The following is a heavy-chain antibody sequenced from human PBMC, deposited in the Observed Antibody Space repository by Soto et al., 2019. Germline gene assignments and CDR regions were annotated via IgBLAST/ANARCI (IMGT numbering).Heavy chain of an antibody. CDR3: ARSTYYDILTGSYYYYAMDV. CDR2: IYSEGTP. D-gene: IGHD3-9*01. J-gene: IGHJ6*02. V-gene: IGHV3-53*01. CDR1: GFTVGSNY. Sequence: GGSLRLSCAASGFTVGSNYMIWVRQAPGKGLEWVSVIYSEGTPYYADSVKGRFTISRENSNNTLYLHMNNLRAEDTAVYYCARSTYYDILTGSYYYYAMDVWGQGTTVTVS.